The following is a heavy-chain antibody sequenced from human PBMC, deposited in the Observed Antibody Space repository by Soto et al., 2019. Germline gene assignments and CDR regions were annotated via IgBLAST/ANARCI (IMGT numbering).Heavy chain of an antibody. CDR3: ARLYGQEGSGRPYYYYYYMDV. CDR2: IYPGDSDT. D-gene: IGHD1-1*01. Sequence: GESLKISCKGSGYSFTSYWIGWVRQMPGKGLEWMGIIYPGDSDTRYSPSFQGQVTISADKSISTAYLQWSSLKASDTAMYYCARLYGQEGSGRPYYYYYYMDVWGKGTTVTVSS. CDR1: GYSFTSYW. J-gene: IGHJ6*03. V-gene: IGHV5-51*01.